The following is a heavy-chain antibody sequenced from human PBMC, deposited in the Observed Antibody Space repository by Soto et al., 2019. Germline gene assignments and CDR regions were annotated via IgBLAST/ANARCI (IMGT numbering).Heavy chain of an antibody. CDR2: IKPSGGGT. CDR3: ARGGAVVVVTDGFGY. CDR1: GYTFTSVY. D-gene: IGHD2-21*02. Sequence: QVQLVQSGAEAKKPGASVKVSCKASGYTFTSVYIHWVRQAPGQGLEWMVLIKPSGGGTRFAQKFQGRVTMTRDTSTSTVYMELSSLTSEDTAVYFCARGGAVVVVTDGFGYWGQGTLVTVSS. V-gene: IGHV1-46*01. J-gene: IGHJ4*02.